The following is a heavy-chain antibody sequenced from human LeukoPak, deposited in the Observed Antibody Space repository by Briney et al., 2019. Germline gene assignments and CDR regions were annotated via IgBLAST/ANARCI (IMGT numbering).Heavy chain of an antibody. J-gene: IGHJ4*02. CDR1: GYTFTSYG. Sequence: ASVKVSCKASGYTFTSYGISWVRQAPGQGLEWMGWISAYNGNTNYAQKLQGRVTMTTDTSTSTAYMELRSLRSDDTAVYYCARREYYDSSGYPPDYWGQGTLVTVSS. V-gene: IGHV1-18*01. D-gene: IGHD3-22*01. CDR3: ARREYYDSSGYPPDY. CDR2: ISAYNGNT.